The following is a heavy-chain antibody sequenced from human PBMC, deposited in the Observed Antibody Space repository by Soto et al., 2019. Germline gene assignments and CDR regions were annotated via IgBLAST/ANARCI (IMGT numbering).Heavy chain of an antibody. CDR2: IYSGGST. V-gene: IGHV3-66*01. J-gene: IGHJ4*02. CDR3: ARGLYSGWHYFDY. D-gene: IGHD5-12*01. Sequence: EVQLVESGGGLVQPGGSLRLSSAASGFTVSSNYMSWVRQAPGKGLEWVSVIYSGGSTYYADSVKGRFTISRDNSKNTLYRQMNSLRAEDTAVYYCARGLYSGWHYFDYWGQGTLVTVSS. CDR1: GFTVSSNY.